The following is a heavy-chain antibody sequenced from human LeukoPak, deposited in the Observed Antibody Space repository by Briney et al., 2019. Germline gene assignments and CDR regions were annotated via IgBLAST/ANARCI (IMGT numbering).Heavy chain of an antibody. CDR2: ISYSGNT. V-gene: IGHV4-30-4*08. CDR3: ARIYSSNWFDP. CDR1: GGSVSSGSYY. D-gene: IGHD5-18*01. Sequence: SETLSLTCTVSGGSVSSGSYYWSWIRQPPGKGLEWIGYISYSGNTYYNPSLKSRVTISVDTSKNQFSLKLSSVTVADTAVYYCARIYSSNWFDPWGQGTLVTVSS. J-gene: IGHJ5*02.